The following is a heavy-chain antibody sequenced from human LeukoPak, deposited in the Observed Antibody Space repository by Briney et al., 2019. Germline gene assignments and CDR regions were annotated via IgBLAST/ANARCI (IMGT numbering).Heavy chain of an antibody. CDR3: AKGGTQVVATATDYDY. V-gene: IGHV3-23*01. Sequence: PGGSLRLSCAASGFTFSNYDMNWVRQPPGKGLEWVSIISDSGGRTYYADSVKGRFTISRDNSKNTLYLQMNSLRVEDTAVYYCAKGGTQVVATATDYDYWGQGTRVTVSS. CDR1: GFTFSNYD. D-gene: IGHD2-2*01. CDR2: ISDSGGRT. J-gene: IGHJ4*02.